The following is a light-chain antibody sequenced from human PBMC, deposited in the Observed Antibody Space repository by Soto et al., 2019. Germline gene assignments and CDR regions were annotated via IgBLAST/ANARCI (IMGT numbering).Light chain of an antibody. J-gene: IGKJ1*01. CDR2: AAS. CDR3: QHYNSYSEA. Sequence: DIQMPQSPSSLSASVGDRVTITCRASQTTSNYLNWYQQQPGKALKLLIYAASSLQSGVPSRFSGSGSGTEFTLTISSLQPDDFATYYCQHYNSYSEAFGQGTKVDIK. CDR1: QTTSNY. V-gene: IGKV1-16*01.